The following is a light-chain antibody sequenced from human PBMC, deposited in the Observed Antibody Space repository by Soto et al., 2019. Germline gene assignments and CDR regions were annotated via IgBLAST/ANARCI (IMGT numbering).Light chain of an antibody. Sequence: EMVMTQSPATLSVSPGERATLSCRASQSISSNLAWYQQKPGQAPRLLIYGASTRATDIPARFSGSGSGTEFTPTISRLQSEDFAGYYCQQYNVWPPMYTFGQGTKLEIK. CDR1: QSISSN. J-gene: IGKJ2*01. CDR2: GAS. CDR3: QQYNVWPPMYT. V-gene: IGKV3-15*01.